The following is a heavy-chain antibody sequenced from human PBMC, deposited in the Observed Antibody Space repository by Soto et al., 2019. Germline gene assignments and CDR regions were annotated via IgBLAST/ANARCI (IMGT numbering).Heavy chain of an antibody. CDR3: AREGDYYGSGSYYNPSYYFDY. D-gene: IGHD3-10*01. V-gene: IGHV4-31*03. Sequence: SEILSLTCTVSGGSISSSSYYWGWIRQHPGKGLELIGYIYYSGSTYYNPSLKSRVTISVDTSKNQFSLKLSSVTAADTAVYYCAREGDYYGSGSYYNPSYYFDYWGQGTLVTVSS. CDR1: GGSISSSSYY. CDR2: IYYSGST. J-gene: IGHJ4*02.